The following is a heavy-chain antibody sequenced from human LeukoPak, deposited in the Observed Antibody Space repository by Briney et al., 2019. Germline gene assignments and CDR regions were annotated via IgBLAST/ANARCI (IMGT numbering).Heavy chain of an antibody. CDR2: IRYDGSHK. V-gene: IGHV3-30*02. D-gene: IGHD2-21*01. CDR1: GFTFSSYG. CDR3: ARDLTYCGGDCYPYYFDY. J-gene: IGHJ4*02. Sequence: PGGSLRLSCAASGFTFSSYGMHWVRQAPGKGLEWVAFIRYDGSHKYYADSVKGRFTIPRDNSKNTLYLQMNSLRAEDTAVYFCARDLTYCGGDCYPYYFDYWGQGTLVTVSS.